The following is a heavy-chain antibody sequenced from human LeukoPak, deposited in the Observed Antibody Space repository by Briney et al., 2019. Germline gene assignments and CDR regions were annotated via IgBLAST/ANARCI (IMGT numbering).Heavy chain of an antibody. CDR1: GGSFSGYY. CDR3: ARGRGRHYYGSASIDY. V-gene: IGHV4-34*01. CDR2: INHSGST. J-gene: IGHJ4*02. D-gene: IGHD3-10*01. Sequence: PSETLSLTCAVYGGSFSGYYWSWIRQPPGKGLEWIGEINHSGSTNYNPSLKSRVTISVDTSKNQFSLKLSSVTAADTAVYYCARGRGRHYYGSASIDYWGQGTLVTVSS.